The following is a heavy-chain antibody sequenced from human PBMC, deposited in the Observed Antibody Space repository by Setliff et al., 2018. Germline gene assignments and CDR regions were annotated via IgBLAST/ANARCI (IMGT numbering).Heavy chain of an antibody. CDR2: IYYSGST. CDR1: GGSVSSGSYY. Sequence: SEALSLTCTVSGGSVSSGSYYWSWIRQPPGKGLEWIGYIYYSGSTNYNPSLKSRVTISVDTSKNQFSLKLSSVTAADTAVYYCARGETSSGWYIYYYYMDVWGKGTTVTVSS. J-gene: IGHJ6*03. V-gene: IGHV4-61*01. D-gene: IGHD6-19*01. CDR3: ARGETSSGWYIYYYYMDV.